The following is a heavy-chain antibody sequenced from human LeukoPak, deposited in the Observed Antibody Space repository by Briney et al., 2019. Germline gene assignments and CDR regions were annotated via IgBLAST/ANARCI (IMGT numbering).Heavy chain of an antibody. CDR3: ARGRVGSSWYRGSRDYYYYYMDV. V-gene: IGHV4-59*11. CDR1: GGSISSHY. D-gene: IGHD6-13*01. Sequence: PSETLSLTCTVSGGSISSHYWSWIRQPPGKGLEWIGYIYYSGSTNYNPSLKSRVTISVDTSKNQFSLKLSSVTAADTAVYYCARGRVGSSWYRGSRDYYYYYMDVWGKGTTVTVSS. J-gene: IGHJ6*03. CDR2: IYYSGST.